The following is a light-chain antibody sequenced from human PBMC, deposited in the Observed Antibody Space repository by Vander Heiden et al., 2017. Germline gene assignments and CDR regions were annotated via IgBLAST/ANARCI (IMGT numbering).Light chain of an antibody. J-gene: IGKJ2*01. CDR3: QQYNNWPPYT. CDR2: GAS. CDR1: QSISGN. V-gene: IGKV3-15*01. Sequence: EIEMTQSPATLSVSPGERATLSCRASQSISGNLAWYQHKPGQAPRLLIYGASTRATGIPARFSGSGSGTEFTLTISSLQSEDFAVYYCQQYNNWPPYTFGQGTKLEIK.